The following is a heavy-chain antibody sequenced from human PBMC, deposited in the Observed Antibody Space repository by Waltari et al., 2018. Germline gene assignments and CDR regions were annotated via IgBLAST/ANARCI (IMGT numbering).Heavy chain of an antibody. D-gene: IGHD1-26*01. CDR2: IYYSGST. V-gene: IGHV4-59*11. J-gene: IGHJ4*02. Sequence: QVQLQESGPGLVKPSETLSLTCTVSGGSLSSHYWSWIRQPPGKGLEWIGYIYYSGSTNYNPSLKSRVTISVDTSKNQFSLKLSSVTAADTAVYYCARTGAPTHYFDYWGQGTLVTVSS. CDR3: ARTGAPTHYFDY. CDR1: GGSLSSHY.